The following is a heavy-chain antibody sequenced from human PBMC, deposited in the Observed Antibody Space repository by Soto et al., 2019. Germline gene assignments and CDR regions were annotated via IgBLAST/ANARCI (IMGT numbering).Heavy chain of an antibody. J-gene: IGHJ3*01. V-gene: IGHV4-59*01. Sequence: QVQLQESGPGLVKPSETLSLTCSVSGGSISSKYWSWIRQFPGMGLEWIGHIYSSGGTKYNSSFKSRVTISVDTSKNQISLKLNSVTDADTAVYYCTRVGVDGNYVRATFDLWGQGTMVTVSS. CDR2: IYSSGGT. CDR3: TRVGVDGNYVRATFDL. CDR1: GGSISSKY. D-gene: IGHD4-17*01.